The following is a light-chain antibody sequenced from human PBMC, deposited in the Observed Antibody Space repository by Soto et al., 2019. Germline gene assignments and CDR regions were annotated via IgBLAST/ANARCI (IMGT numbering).Light chain of an antibody. CDR3: QQLGSAPRT. CDR2: GAA. J-gene: IGKJ1*01. CDR1: QTLSSNF. Sequence: VVLTQSPGTLSLSPGERVTLSCRSSQTLSSNFLAWYQQRPGQAPSLXIYGAANRATGVPDSFSGGGSGTDFTLTISRLEPEDFAVYYCQQLGSAPRTFGQGTKVDIK. V-gene: IGKV3-20*01.